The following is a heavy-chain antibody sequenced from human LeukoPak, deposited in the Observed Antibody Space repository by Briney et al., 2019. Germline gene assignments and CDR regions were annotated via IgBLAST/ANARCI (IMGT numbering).Heavy chain of an antibody. Sequence: SETLSLTCAVYGGSFSGYYWSWIRQRPGKGLEWIGEINHSGSTDYNPSLKSRVTISVDTSKNQFSLKLSSVTAADTAVYYCTKTPTALVRGGYYFDNWGQGTLVTVSS. CDR3: TKTPTALVRGGYYFDN. CDR2: INHSGST. J-gene: IGHJ4*02. CDR1: GGSFSGYY. V-gene: IGHV4-34*01. D-gene: IGHD6-6*01.